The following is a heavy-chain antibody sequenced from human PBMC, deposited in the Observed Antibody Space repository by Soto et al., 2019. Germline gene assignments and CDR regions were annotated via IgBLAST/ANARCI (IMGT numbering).Heavy chain of an antibody. J-gene: IGHJ5*02. V-gene: IGHV3-23*01. Sequence: PGGSLRLSCVASGFTLSSHAMSWVRQAPGKGLEWVLAIRGSGGSTYYADSVKGRFTISRDNSKNTLYLQMNSLRAEDTAIYYCAKDHGYSSATGFDPWGQGTLVTVSS. D-gene: IGHD6-19*01. CDR3: AKDHGYSSATGFDP. CDR2: IRGSGGST. CDR1: GFTLSSHA.